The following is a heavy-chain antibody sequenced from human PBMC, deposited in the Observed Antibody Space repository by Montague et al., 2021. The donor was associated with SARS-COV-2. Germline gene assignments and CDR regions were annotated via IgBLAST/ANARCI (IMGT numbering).Heavy chain of an antibody. CDR1: GDSVSSNSAT. CDR2: TYYRSKWYN. Sequence: CAISGDSVSSNSATWNWIRQSPSRGLEWLGRTYYRSKWYNEYAVSLRSRVTINPDTSKNQFSLQVNSMTPEDTAVYYCTLAVAGRGVNDYWGQGTLVTVSS. V-gene: IGHV6-1*01. CDR3: TLAVAGRGVNDY. J-gene: IGHJ4*02. D-gene: IGHD6-19*01.